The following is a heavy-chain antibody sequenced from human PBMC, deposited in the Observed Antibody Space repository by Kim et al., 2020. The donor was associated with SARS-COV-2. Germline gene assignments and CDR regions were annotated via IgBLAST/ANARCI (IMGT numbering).Heavy chain of an antibody. CDR2: IYYSGST. CDR3: ARGALYLH. Sequence: SETLSLICTVSGGSISSSSYYWGWIRQPPGKGLEWIGSIYYSGSTYYNPSLKRRVTISVDTSKNQFSLKLSSVTAADTAVYYCARGALYLHWGQGTLVTVSS. D-gene: IGHD2-2*02. CDR1: GGSISSSSYY. J-gene: IGHJ4*02. V-gene: IGHV4-39*01.